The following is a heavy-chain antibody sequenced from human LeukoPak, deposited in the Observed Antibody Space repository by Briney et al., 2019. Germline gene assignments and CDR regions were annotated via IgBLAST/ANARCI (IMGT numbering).Heavy chain of an antibody. V-gene: IGHV4-61*02. CDR1: GGSISSGSYY. CDR2: IYTSGST. Sequence: PSQTLSLTCTVSGGSISSGSYYWSWIRQPAGKGLEWIGRIYTSGSTNYNPSLKSRVTISVDTSKNQFSLKLSSVTPEDTAVYYCARGYGDTYETYYFDYWGQGALVTVAS. D-gene: IGHD5-18*01. J-gene: IGHJ4*01. CDR3: ARGYGDTYETYYFDY.